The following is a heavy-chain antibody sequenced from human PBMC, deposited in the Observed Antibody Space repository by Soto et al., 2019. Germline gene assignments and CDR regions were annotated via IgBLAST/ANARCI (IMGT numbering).Heavy chain of an antibody. CDR3: ARSQGSSTSLEIYYYYYYGMDV. D-gene: IGHD2-2*01. Sequence: QVQLVQSGAEVKKPGSSVKVSCKASGGTFSSYAISWVRQAPGQGLEWMGGIIPISGTAHYAQKFQGRVTITADESTSTAYMELSSLRSEDTAVYYCARSQGSSTSLEIYYYYYYGMDVWGQGTTVNGSS. V-gene: IGHV1-69*01. CDR1: GGTFSSYA. J-gene: IGHJ6*02. CDR2: IIPISGTA.